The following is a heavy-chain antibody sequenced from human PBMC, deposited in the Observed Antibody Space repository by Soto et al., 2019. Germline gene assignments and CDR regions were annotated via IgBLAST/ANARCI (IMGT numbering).Heavy chain of an antibody. CDR1: GFTFSSYG. CDR2: IWYDGSNK. J-gene: IGHJ4*02. V-gene: IGHV3-33*01. Sequence: QVQLVESGGGVVQPGRSLRLSCAASGFTFSSYGMHWVRQAPGKGLEWVAVIWYDGSNKYYADSVKGRFTISRDNSKNTLYLQMNSLRAEDTDVYYCARDSSTRGRPEGPEYYFDYWGQGTLVTVSS. D-gene: IGHD2-2*01. CDR3: ARDSSTRGRPEGPEYYFDY.